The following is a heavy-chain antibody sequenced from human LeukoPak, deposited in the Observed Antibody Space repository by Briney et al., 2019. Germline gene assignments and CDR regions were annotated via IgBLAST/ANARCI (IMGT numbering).Heavy chain of an antibody. V-gene: IGHV4-61*05. Sequence: SQTLSLTCTVSGGSISSSSYYWGWIRQPPGKGLECIGYIYYSGSTNYNPSLKSRVTISVDTSKNQFSLKLSSVTAADTAVYYCATHYYDSSGYPVPSYWYYDLWGRGTLVTVSS. CDR2: IYYSGST. CDR1: GGSISSSSYY. D-gene: IGHD3-22*01. CDR3: ATHYYDSSGYPVPSYWYYDL. J-gene: IGHJ2*01.